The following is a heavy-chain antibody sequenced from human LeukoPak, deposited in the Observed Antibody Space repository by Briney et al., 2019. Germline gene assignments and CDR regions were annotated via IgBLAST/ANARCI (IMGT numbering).Heavy chain of an antibody. CDR3: VRGFGAFDI. D-gene: IGHD3-16*01. J-gene: IGHJ3*02. CDR2: IYTSGST. CDR1: GGSFIDYY. Sequence: PSETLSLTCAVYGGSFIDYYWSWIRQPAGKGLEWIGRIYTSGSTNYNPSLKSRVTMSVDTSKNQFSLKLSSVTAADTAVYYCVRGFGAFDIWGQGTMVTVSS. V-gene: IGHV4-59*10.